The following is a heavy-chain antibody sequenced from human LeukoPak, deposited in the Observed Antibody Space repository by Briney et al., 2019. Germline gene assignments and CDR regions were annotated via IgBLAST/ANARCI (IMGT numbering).Heavy chain of an antibody. D-gene: IGHD3-3*01. J-gene: IGHJ5*02. Sequence: PSETLSLTCTVSGYSISSGYYWGWIRQPPGKGLEWIGSIYHSGSTYYNPSLKSRVTISVDTSKNQFSLKLSSVTAADTAVYYCASGPLTYYDFWSGFSWFDPWGQGTLVTVSS. CDR3: ASGPLTYYDFWSGFSWFDP. CDR2: IYHSGST. V-gene: IGHV4-38-2*02. CDR1: GYSISSGYY.